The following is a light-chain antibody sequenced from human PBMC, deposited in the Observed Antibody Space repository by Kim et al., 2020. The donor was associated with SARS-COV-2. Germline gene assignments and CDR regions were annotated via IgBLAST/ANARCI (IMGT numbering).Light chain of an antibody. J-gene: IGLJ2*01. CDR1: RRDVGGYNY. Sequence: GRSSTISCTGTRRDVGGYNYASWYQQNPGKAPKLVIYDVSNRPSGVSNRFSGSKSGNTASLTISGLQAEDEADYYCSSYTSNNTWVFGGGTKVTVL. V-gene: IGLV2-14*03. CDR3: SSYTSNNTWV. CDR2: DVS.